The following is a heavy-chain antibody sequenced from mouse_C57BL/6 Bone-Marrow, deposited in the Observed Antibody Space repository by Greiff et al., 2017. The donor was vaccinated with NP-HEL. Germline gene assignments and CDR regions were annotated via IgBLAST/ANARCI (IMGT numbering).Heavy chain of an antibody. J-gene: IGHJ1*03. CDR2: IYPGGGYT. CDR3: ARGPTVVSFYWYFDV. CDR1: GYTFTNYW. Sequence: VQLQQSGAELVRPGTSVKMSCKASGYTFTNYWIGWAKQRPGHGLEWIGDIYPGGGYTNYNEKFKGKATLTADKSSSTAYMQFSSLTSEDSAIYYCARGPTVVSFYWYFDVWGTGTTVTVSS. V-gene: IGHV1-63*01. D-gene: IGHD1-1*01.